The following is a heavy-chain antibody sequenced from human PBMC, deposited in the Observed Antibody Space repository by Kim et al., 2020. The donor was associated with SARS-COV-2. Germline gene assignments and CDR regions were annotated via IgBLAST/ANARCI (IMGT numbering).Heavy chain of an antibody. CDR3: ARGTYSSRRGVFGTHYYFDY. Sequence: GGSLRLSCAASGFTFSSYDMHWVRQATGKGLEWVSAIGTAGDTYYPGSVKGRFTISRENAKNSLYLQMNSLRAGDTAVYYCARGTYSSRRGVFGTHYYFDYWGQGTLVTVSS. J-gene: IGHJ4*02. D-gene: IGHD6-13*01. CDR2: IGTAGDT. CDR1: GFTFSSYD. V-gene: IGHV3-13*01.